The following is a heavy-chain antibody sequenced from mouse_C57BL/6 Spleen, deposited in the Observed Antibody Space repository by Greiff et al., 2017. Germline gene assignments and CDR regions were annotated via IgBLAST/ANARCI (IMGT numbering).Heavy chain of an antibody. CDR3: ARGRFYSNYWYAMEG. Sequence: VQLQQSGAELVKPGASVKLSCKASGYAFTSYWMNWVKQRPGQGLEWIGQIYPGDGDTNYNGKFKGKATLTADKSSSTAYMQLSSLTSEDSAVYFCARGRFYSNYWYAMEGWGQGTTVTVAS. D-gene: IGHD2-5*01. CDR2: IYPGDGDT. J-gene: IGHJ4*01. CDR1: GYAFTSYW. V-gene: IGHV1-80*01.